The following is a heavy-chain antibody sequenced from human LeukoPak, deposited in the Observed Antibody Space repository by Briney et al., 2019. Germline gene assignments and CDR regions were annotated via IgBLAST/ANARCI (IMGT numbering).Heavy chain of an antibody. Sequence: GSLRLSCAASGFTFSSYWMSWVRQPPGKGLEWIGSIYYSGSTYYNPSLKSRVTISVDTSKNQFSLKLSSVTAADTAVYYCATDHVEMATIGEYYFDYWGQGTLVTVSS. CDR3: ATDHVEMATIGEYYFDY. CDR1: GFTFSSYW. D-gene: IGHD5-24*01. CDR2: IYYSGST. V-gene: IGHV4-59*01. J-gene: IGHJ4*02.